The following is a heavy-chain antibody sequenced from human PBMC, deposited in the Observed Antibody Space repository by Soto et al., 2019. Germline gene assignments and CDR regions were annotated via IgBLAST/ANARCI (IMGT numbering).Heavy chain of an antibody. J-gene: IGHJ6*02. Sequence: PGESLKISCKGSGYSFTSYWIGWVRQMPGKGLEWMGIIYPGDSDTRYSPSFQGQVTISADKSISTAYLQWSSLKASDTAMYYCARRSSSSRYRSYYYGMDVWGQGTTVTVSS. V-gene: IGHV5-51*01. D-gene: IGHD6-13*01. CDR3: ARRSSSSRYRSYYYGMDV. CDR1: GYSFTSYW. CDR2: IYPGDSDT.